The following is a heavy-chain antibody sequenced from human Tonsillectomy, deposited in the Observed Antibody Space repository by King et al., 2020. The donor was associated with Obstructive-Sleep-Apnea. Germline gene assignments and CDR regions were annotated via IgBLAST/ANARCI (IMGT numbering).Heavy chain of an antibody. D-gene: IGHD1-26*01. V-gene: IGHV3-15*01. Sequence: EVQLVESGGGLVKPGGSLRLPCAASGFTFSNSWMSWVRQAPGKGLEWVGRLKSKTDGGTTEYAAPVKGRFTISRDDSKNTLYLQMNSLKTEDTAVYYCTSHSDLFEYWGQGTLVTVSS. CDR2: LKSKTDGGTT. CDR1: GFTFSNSW. J-gene: IGHJ4*02. CDR3: TSHSDLFEY.